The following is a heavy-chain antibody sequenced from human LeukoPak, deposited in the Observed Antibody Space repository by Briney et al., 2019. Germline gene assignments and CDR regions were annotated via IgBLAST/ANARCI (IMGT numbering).Heavy chain of an antibody. Sequence: GGSLGLSCTASGFTFRDYTINWVRQAPGKGLEWVSAISGSGGSTYYADSVKGRFTISRDNSKNTLYLQMNSLRAEDTAVYYCAKLFWDPSTVTHFDYWGQGTLVTVSS. J-gene: IGHJ4*02. CDR2: ISGSGGST. CDR1: GFTFRDYT. D-gene: IGHD4-17*01. CDR3: AKLFWDPSTVTHFDY. V-gene: IGHV3-23*01.